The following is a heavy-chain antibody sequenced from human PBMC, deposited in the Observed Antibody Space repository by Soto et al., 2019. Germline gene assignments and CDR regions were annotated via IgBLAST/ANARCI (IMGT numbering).Heavy chain of an antibody. D-gene: IGHD2-21*02. Sequence: QVQLQQSGPGLVKPSQTLSLTCTVSGGSISYEYYHWTWIRQCPGKGLEWIGYIHYSGSIIYNPSFKSRVTISVDTSKNQFSLQLSSVTAADTAVYFCAREDDGGDRDYYGLDVWGQGTTVTVSS. CDR2: IHYSGSI. V-gene: IGHV4-30-4*08. J-gene: IGHJ6*02. CDR3: AREDDGGDRDYYGLDV. CDR1: GGSISYEYYH.